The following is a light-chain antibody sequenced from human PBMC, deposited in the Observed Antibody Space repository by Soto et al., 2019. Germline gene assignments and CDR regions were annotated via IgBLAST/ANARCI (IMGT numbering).Light chain of an antibody. CDR1: QSVSSN. V-gene: IGKV3-15*01. J-gene: IGKJ2*01. CDR3: QQYNNWPPT. CDR2: GAS. Sequence: EIVMTQSPATLSVSPGERATLSCRASQSVSSNLAWYQQKPGQAPRLLIYGASTRATGIPARFSGSGSGTEFTLTISSLQSEDFAGSYCQQYNNWPPTFGQGTKLEIK.